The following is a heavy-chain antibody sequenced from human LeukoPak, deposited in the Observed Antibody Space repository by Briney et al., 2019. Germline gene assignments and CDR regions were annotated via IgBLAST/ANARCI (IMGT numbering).Heavy chain of an antibody. CDR1: GFTFDDYA. J-gene: IGHJ3*02. CDR2: IGPGGDT. V-gene: IGHV3-13*01. Sequence: GSLRLSCAASGFTFDDYAMHWVRQAPGKGLEWVSHIGPGGDTYYPDSVKGRFAISRENAKNSLYLQMNSLRAGDTAVYYCVGDKGDYGEGGAFDIWGQGTMITVSS. D-gene: IGHD4-17*01. CDR3: VGDKGDYGEGGAFDI.